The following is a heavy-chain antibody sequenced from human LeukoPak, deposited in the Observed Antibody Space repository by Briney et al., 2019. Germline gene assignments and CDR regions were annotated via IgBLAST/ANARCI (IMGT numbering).Heavy chain of an antibody. V-gene: IGHV3-9*01. CDR3: AKVRGTYSSGYFFDY. CDR2: ISWNSGYI. CDR1: GFTFDNYA. D-gene: IGHD6-19*01. J-gene: IGHJ4*02. Sequence: PGGSLRLSCAASGFTFDNYAMHWVRHAPGKGLEWLSIISWNSGYIGYADPVKGRFTISRDNAKKSLDLQMNSLRAEDTAFYYCAKVRGTYSSGYFFDYWGQGTLVSVSS.